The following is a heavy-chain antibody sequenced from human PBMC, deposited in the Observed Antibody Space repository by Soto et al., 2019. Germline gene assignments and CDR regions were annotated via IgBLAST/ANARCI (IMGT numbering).Heavy chain of an antibody. Sequence: QVQLQGSGPGLLKPSETLSLTCTVSGDSISSYYWSWIRQPPGEGLERIGYIYDSGSTNYNPSLTSQGSISVDTSKNQCSLELSSVTAADRGVYYGARSNGDYGDYCSQGTLVTVSS. D-gene: IGHD4-17*01. CDR3: ARSNGDYGDY. CDR2: IYDSGST. V-gene: IGHV4-59*01. J-gene: IGHJ4*02. CDR1: GDSISSYY.